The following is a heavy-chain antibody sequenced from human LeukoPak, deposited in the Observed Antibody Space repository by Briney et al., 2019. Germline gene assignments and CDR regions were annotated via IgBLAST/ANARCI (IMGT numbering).Heavy chain of an antibody. CDR3: AILHCSSSSCLFPVFGYTNWFDP. CDR2: IHSSRGT. V-gene: IGHV4-59*11. Sequence: SETLSLTCGVSDDSISGHFWTWIRQPPGKALGWVGYIHSSRGTKYNPSLEGRVSLSLDTSKNQFSLKLNSVTAADTAVYYCAILHCSSSSCLFPVFGYTNWFDPWGQGTLVTVSS. CDR1: DDSISGHF. D-gene: IGHD2-2*01. J-gene: IGHJ5*02.